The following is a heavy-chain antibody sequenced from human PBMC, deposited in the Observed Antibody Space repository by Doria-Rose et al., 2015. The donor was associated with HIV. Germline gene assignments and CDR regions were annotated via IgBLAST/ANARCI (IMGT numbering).Heavy chain of an antibody. D-gene: IGHD6-13*01. V-gene: IGHV2-26*01. CDR1: GVSLSSPGMG. CDR2: ISSNDER. Sequence: ITLKESGPVLVKPTETLTLTCTVSGVSLSSPGMGVSWIRQPPGKALEWLANISSNDERSYKASLKSRLTISRCTSKSQVVLTMTDMGPVDTATYYCARIKSSRWYHKYYFDFWGQGTLVIVSA. CDR3: ARIKSSRWYHKYYFDF. J-gene: IGHJ4*02.